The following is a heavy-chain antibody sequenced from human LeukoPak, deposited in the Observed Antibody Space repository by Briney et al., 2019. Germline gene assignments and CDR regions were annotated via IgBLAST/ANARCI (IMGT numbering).Heavy chain of an antibody. J-gene: IGHJ6*03. CDR2: ISSSSSYI. D-gene: IGHD1-14*01. CDR1: GFTFTKYW. CDR3: ARDPFPITYYYYYYMDV. Sequence: GDSLRLSCAASGFTFTKYWMTWVRQAPGKGLEWVSSISSSSSYIYCADSVKGRFTISRDNAKNSLYLQMNSLRAEDTAVYYCARDPFPITYYYYYYMDVWGKGTAVTVSS. V-gene: IGHV3-21*01.